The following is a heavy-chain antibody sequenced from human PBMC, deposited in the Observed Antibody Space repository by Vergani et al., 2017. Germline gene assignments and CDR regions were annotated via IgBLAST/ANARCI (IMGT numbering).Heavy chain of an antibody. CDR3: AKASLYYYDSSGYSY. J-gene: IGHJ4*02. CDR1: GFTFSSYA. D-gene: IGHD3-22*01. Sequence: EVQLLESGGGLVQPGGSLRLSCAASGFTFSSYAMSWVRQSPGKGLEWVSAISGSGGSTYYADSVKGRFTISRDNSKNTLYLQMNSLRAEDTAVYYCAKASLYYYDSSGYSYWGQGTLVTVSS. V-gene: IGHV3-23*01. CDR2: ISGSGGST.